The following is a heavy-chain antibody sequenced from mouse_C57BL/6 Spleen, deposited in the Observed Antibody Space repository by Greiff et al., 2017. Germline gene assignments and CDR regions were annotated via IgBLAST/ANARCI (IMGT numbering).Heavy chain of an antibody. CDR2: IWWDDDK. J-gene: IGHJ1*03. D-gene: IGHD1-1*01. Sequence: QVTLKVSGPGILQPSQTLSLTCSFSGFSLSTFGMGVGWIRQPSGKGLEWLAHIWWDDDKYYNPALKSRLTISKDTSKNQVFLMIANVDTADTATYYCARIAGSSFNWYFDVWGTGTTVTVSS. CDR1: GFSLSTFGMG. V-gene: IGHV8-8*01. CDR3: ARIAGSSFNWYFDV.